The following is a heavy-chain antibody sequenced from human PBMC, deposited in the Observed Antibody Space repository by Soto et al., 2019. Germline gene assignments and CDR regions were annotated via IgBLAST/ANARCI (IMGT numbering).Heavy chain of an antibody. D-gene: IGHD1-26*01. J-gene: IGHJ6*02. CDR1: GGSISSSNW. CDR3: ARVSGSYYYGMDV. CDR2: IYHSGST. V-gene: IGHV4-4*02. Sequence: QVQLQESGPGLVKPSGTLSLTCVVSGGSISSSNWWSWVRQPPGKGLEWIGEIYHSGSTNYNPSRQSRVTISVAKSKNQFALKRSSVIAADTAVYYCARVSGSYYYGMDVWGQGTTVTVSS.